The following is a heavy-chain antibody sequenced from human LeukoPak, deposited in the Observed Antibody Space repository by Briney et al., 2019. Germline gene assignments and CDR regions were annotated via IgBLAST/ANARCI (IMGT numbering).Heavy chain of an antibody. J-gene: IGHJ5*02. Sequence: GGSLRLSCAASGFTFSSYWMSWVRQAPGKGLEWVANIKQDGSEKYYVDSVKGRFTISRDNAKNSLYLQMNSLRAEDTAVYYCARESQLRYFDWLSHGPWFDPWGQGTLVTVSS. V-gene: IGHV3-7*03. CDR1: GFTFSSYW. D-gene: IGHD3-9*01. CDR2: IKQDGSEK. CDR3: ARESQLRYFDWLSHGPWFDP.